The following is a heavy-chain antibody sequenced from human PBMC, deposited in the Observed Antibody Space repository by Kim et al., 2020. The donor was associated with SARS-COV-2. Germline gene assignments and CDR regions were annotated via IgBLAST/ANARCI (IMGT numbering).Heavy chain of an antibody. D-gene: IGHD1-1*01. CDR1: GGSISSYY. CDR2: IYYSGST. V-gene: IGHV4-59*13. J-gene: IGHJ6*02. Sequence: SETLSLTCTVSGGSISSYYWSWIRQPPGKGLEWIGYIYYSGSTNYNPSLKSRVTISVDTSKNQFSLKLSSVTAADTAVYYCARDLRGNWNGIPNYYGMDVWGQGTTVTVSS. CDR3: ARDLRGNWNGIPNYYGMDV.